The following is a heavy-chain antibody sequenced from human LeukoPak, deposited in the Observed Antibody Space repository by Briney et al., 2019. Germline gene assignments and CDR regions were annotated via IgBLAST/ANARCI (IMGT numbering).Heavy chain of an antibody. CDR1: TFSSYW. V-gene: IGHV4-39*07. CDR2: IYYSGST. J-gene: IGHJ4*02. Sequence: TFSSYWMTWVRQPPGKGLEWIGSIYYSGSTYYNPSLKSRVTISVDTSKNQFSLKLCSVTAADTAVYYCARSLWEQLTVGYWGQGTLVTVSS. D-gene: IGHD6-13*01. CDR3: ARSLWEQLTVGY.